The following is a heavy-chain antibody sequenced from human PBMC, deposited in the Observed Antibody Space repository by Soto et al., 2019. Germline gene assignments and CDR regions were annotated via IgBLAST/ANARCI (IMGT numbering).Heavy chain of an antibody. CDR3: ARRATVTPYTYYYYYGMDV. V-gene: IGHV5-10-1*01. D-gene: IGHD4-17*01. CDR1: GYSFTSYW. Sequence: GESLKISCKGSGYSFTSYWISWVRQMPGKGLEWMGRIDPSDSYTNYSPSFQGHVTISADKSISIAYLQWSSLKASDTAMYYCARRATVTPYTYYYYYGMDVWGQGTTVTVSS. J-gene: IGHJ6*02. CDR2: IDPSDSYT.